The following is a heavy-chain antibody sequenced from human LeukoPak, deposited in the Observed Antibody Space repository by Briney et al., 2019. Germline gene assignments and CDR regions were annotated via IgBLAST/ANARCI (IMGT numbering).Heavy chain of an antibody. CDR1: GFTFSSHG. D-gene: IGHD3-16*02. J-gene: IGHJ4*02. CDR3: AKGQLESSLRLFDY. V-gene: IGHV3-30*18. Sequence: SGGSLRLSCAASGFTFSSHGMHWFRQGPGKGLEWVAFISYDGSDEYYADSVKGRFTISRDNSKNTLYLQMNSLRAEDTAVYYCAKGQLESSLRLFDYWGQGTLVTVSS. CDR2: ISYDGSDE.